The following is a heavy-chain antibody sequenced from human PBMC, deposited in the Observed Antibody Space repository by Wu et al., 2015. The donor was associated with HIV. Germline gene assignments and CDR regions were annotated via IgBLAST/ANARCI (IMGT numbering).Heavy chain of an antibody. D-gene: IGHD5-18*01. V-gene: IGHV1-69*15. CDR1: GGTFSIYG. CDR3: AGGGGRTAMDPFDF. Sequence: QVQLVQSGAEVKKPGSSVKVSCKASGGTFSIYGVSWVRQVPGQGLEWMGRLIPMYGTADYAQKFQGRVTITADVSTNTAYMVVSSLTSDDTAIYYCAGGGGRTAMDPFDFWGQGTLVTVSS. CDR2: LIPMYGTA. J-gene: IGHJ4*02.